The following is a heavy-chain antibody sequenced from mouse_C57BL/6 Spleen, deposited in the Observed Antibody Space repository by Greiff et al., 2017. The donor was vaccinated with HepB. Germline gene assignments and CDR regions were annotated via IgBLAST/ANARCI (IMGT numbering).Heavy chain of an antibody. CDR1: GYTFTTYP. J-gene: IGHJ4*01. V-gene: IGHV1-47*01. CDR3: ARGDYYGSSFYAMDY. Sequence: QVQLQQSGAELVKPGASVKMSCKASGYTFTTYPIEWMKQNHGKSLEWIGNFHPYNDDTKYNEKFKGKATLTVEKSSSTVYLELSLLTSDDSAVYYCARGDYYGSSFYAMDYWGQGTSVTVSS. D-gene: IGHD1-1*01. CDR2: FHPYNDDT.